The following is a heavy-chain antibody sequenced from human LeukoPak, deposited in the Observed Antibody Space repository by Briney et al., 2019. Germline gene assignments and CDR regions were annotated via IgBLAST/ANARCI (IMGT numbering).Heavy chain of an antibody. V-gene: IGHV4-31*03. CDR3: TRDLTGGLYFDY. J-gene: IGHJ4*02. CDR1: GYSISSGGYY. Sequence: SETLSLTCTVSGYSISSGGYYWSWIRQHPGKGLEWIGYIYYSGSTYYNPSLKSRVTISVDTSKNQFSLKLSSVTAADTAIYYCTRDLTGGLYFDYWGQGTLVTVSS. D-gene: IGHD7-27*01. CDR2: IYYSGST.